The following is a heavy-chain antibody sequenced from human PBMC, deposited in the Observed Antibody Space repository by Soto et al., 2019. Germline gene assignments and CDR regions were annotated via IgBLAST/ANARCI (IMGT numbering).Heavy chain of an antibody. D-gene: IGHD5-12*01. Sequence: VCQPPGKGLEWIGEIYHSGSTNYNPSLKSRVTISVDKSKNQFSLKLSSVTAADTAVYYCARDRLRGNWFDPWGRGTLVTVSS. J-gene: IGHJ5*02. V-gene: IGHV4-4*02. CDR3: ARDRLRGNWFDP. CDR2: IYHSGST.